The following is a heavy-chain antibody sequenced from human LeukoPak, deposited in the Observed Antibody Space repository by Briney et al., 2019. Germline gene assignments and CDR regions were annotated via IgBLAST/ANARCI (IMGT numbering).Heavy chain of an antibody. V-gene: IGHV5-51*01. J-gene: IGHJ4*02. CDR3: ARLMAVAGGHPNSPFDY. CDR2: IYPGDSDT. CDR1: GYSFTSYW. D-gene: IGHD6-19*01. Sequence: GESLKISCKGSGYSFTSYWIGWVRQMPGKGLEWMGIIYPGDSDTRYSPSFQGQVTISADKSISTAYLQWSSLKASDTAMYYCARLMAVAGGHPNSPFDYWGQGTLVTVSS.